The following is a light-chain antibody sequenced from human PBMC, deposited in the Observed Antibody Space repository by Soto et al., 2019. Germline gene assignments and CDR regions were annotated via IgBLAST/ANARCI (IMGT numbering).Light chain of an antibody. CDR3: SSFTGTTTLDV. CDR2: GVS. CDR1: SSDVGAYKY. Sequence: ALAQPASVSGSPGQSITISCTGTSSDVGAYKYVSWYQQHPGKAPKLIIYGVSNRPSGVSNRFSGSKSGNTAFLTISGLQPEDEADYYCSSFTGTTTLDVFGTGTKVTVL. J-gene: IGLJ1*01. V-gene: IGLV2-14*03.